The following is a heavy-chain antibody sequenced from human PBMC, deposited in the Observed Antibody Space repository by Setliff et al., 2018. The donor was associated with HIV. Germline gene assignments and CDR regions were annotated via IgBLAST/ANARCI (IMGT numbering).Heavy chain of an antibody. D-gene: IGHD6-13*01. V-gene: IGHV4-61*10. CDR1: GDSISSGNYY. J-gene: IGHJ4*02. Sequence: SETLSLTCTFSGDSISSGNYYWSWIRQPAGKGLEWIGHAYYSGSTNYNHSLRTRVIISVDTSNQFSLKLSSVTAADAAVYYCARSPSYRSSWEYYFDYWGQGILVTVSS. CDR3: ARSPSYRSSWEYYFDY. CDR2: AYYSGST.